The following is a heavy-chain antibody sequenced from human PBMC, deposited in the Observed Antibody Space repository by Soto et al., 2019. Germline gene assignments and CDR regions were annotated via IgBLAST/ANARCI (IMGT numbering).Heavy chain of an antibody. D-gene: IGHD1-26*01. Sequence: PSETLSLTCTVSGGSISIYYWSWIRQPPGKGLEWIGYIYYSGSTNYNPSLKSRVTISVDTSKNQFSLKLSSVTAADTAVYYCARSPLPSFDYWGQGTLVTVSS. V-gene: IGHV4-59*08. CDR3: ARSPLPSFDY. CDR1: GGSISIYY. J-gene: IGHJ4*02. CDR2: IYYSGST.